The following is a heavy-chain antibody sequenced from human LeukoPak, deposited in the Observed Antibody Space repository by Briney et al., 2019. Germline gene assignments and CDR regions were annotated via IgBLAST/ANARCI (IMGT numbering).Heavy chain of an antibody. CDR1: GFTFSNYS. CDR2: ISSSSRSI. D-gene: IGHD1-26*01. J-gene: IGHJ4*02. V-gene: IGHV3-48*04. CDR3: ARGEYRSGSRTPPFDA. Sequence: GGSLRLSCVASGFTFSNYSMNWVRQAPGKGLEWVSYISSSSRSIYYVDSVKGRFTISRDNAKKSLYLQMDSLRADDTAVYYCARGEYRSGSRTPPFDAWGQGVLVTASS.